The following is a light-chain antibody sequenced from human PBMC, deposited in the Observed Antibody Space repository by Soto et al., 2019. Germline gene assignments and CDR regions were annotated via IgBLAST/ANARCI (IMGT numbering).Light chain of an antibody. CDR2: DVS. J-gene: IGLJ1*01. V-gene: IGLV2-11*01. Sequence: QSALTQPRSVSGSPGQSVTISCTGTSSDVGGYIYVSWYQQHPGKAPKLMMFDVSKRPSGVPDRFSGSKSDNTASLTISRLQTEDEADYFCCSYAGNYTYVFGTGTKLTVL. CDR1: SSDVGGYIY. CDR3: CSYAGNYTYV.